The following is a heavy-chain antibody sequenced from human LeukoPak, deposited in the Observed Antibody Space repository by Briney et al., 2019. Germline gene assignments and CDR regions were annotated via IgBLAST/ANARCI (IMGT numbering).Heavy chain of an antibody. D-gene: IGHD3-3*01. Sequence: SETLSLTCTVSGGSISSGGYYWSWIRQHPGKGLEWIGYIYYSGSTYYNPSLKSRVTISVDTSKNQFSLKLSSVTAADTAVYYCARDQPGAYYDFWSGPGDYYYGMDVWGQGTTVTVSS. CDR3: ARDQPGAYYDFWSGPGDYYYGMDV. J-gene: IGHJ6*02. V-gene: IGHV4-31*03. CDR2: IYYSGST. CDR1: GGSISSGGYY.